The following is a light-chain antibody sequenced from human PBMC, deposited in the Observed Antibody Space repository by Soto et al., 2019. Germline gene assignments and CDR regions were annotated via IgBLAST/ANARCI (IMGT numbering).Light chain of an antibody. J-gene: IGLJ1*01. V-gene: IGLV2-14*03. CDR3: TSYTNSTPFYV. CDR1: RTDVDGYDY. Sequence: QSVLSQPASVSGSPGQSIAISCTGVRTDVDGYDYVSWYQQHPGQAPQLMIYDVSNRPSGVSDRFSGSKSGNTASLTISGLQAEDEADYYCTSYTNSTPFYVFGTGTKVTVL. CDR2: DVS.